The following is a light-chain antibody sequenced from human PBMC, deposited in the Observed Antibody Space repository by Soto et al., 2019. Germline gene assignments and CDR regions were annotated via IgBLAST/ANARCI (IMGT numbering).Light chain of an antibody. CDR3: QHSYNAPPT. CDR1: QSISSY. CDR2: AAS. Sequence: DIQMTQSPSSLSASVGDRVTISCRASQSISSYLNWYQQKPGEAPNLLIYAASSLQSGVPSRFSGRGSGSDFTLTINSLRPEDFATYYCQHSYNAPPTFAQGT. V-gene: IGKV1-39*01. J-gene: IGKJ1*01.